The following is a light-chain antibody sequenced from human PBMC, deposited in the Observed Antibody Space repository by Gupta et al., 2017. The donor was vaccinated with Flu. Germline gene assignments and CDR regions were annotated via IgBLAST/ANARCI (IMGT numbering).Light chain of an antibody. CDR3: CSFAGGFYV. CDR2: DVI. Sequence: QSVTVSCTGTSSDIGSYNYVSWYQQHPGKAPKLMIYDVIKRPSGVPDRFSGSKSGNTASLTISGLQAEDEADYYCCSFAGGFYVFGTGTKVTVL. V-gene: IGLV2-11*01. CDR1: SSDIGSYNY. J-gene: IGLJ1*01.